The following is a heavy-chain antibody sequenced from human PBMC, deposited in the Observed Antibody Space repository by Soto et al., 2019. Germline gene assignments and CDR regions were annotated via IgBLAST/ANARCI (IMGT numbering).Heavy chain of an antibody. J-gene: IGHJ6*02. CDR2: INSDGSST. CDR3: ARELRYFDWLSRDSYYGMDV. CDR1: GFTFSSYW. D-gene: IGHD3-9*01. Sequence: GVLRLSCAASGFTFSSYWMHWVRQAPGKGLVWVSRINSDGSSTSYADSVKGRFTISRDNAKNTLYLQMNSLRAEDTAVYYCARELRYFDWLSRDSYYGMDVWGQGTTVTVSS. V-gene: IGHV3-74*01.